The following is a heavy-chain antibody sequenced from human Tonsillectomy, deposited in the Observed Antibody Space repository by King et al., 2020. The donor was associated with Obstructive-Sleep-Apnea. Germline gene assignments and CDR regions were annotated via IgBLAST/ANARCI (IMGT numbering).Heavy chain of an antibody. CDR3: ARDTYDYDSSGYLAY. CDR1: GFTFSSYS. Sequence: VQLVESGGGLVQPGGSMRLSCAASGFTFSSYSMNWVRQAPGKGLEWISYISYSSSTTYYVDSGKGRYTISREHAKNSLYLQMNSLRAADTAVSYCARDTYDYDSSGYLAYWGQGTLVTVSS. CDR2: ISYSSSTT. D-gene: IGHD3-22*01. J-gene: IGHJ4*02. V-gene: IGHV3-48*04.